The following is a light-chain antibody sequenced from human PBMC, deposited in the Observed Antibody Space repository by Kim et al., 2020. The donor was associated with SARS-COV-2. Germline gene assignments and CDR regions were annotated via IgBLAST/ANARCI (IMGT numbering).Light chain of an antibody. CDR2: AAS. Sequence: ASVGDRVTITGRASQGISNYLAWYQQKPGKVPKLLIYAASTLLSGVPSRFSGSGSVTDFTLTISSLQPEDVATYYCQKYNSAPLTFGGGTKVEIK. CDR1: QGISNY. V-gene: IGKV1-27*01. CDR3: QKYNSAPLT. J-gene: IGKJ4*01.